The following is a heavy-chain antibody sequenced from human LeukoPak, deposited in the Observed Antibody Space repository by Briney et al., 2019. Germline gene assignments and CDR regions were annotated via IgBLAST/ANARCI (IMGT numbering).Heavy chain of an antibody. CDR3: ASVITMVRGVQFDY. V-gene: IGHV4-30-4*01. D-gene: IGHD3-10*01. J-gene: IGHJ4*02. CDR2: IYYSGST. Sequence: PSQTLSLTCTVSGGSISSGDYYWSWIRQPPGKGLEWIGYIYYSGSTYYNPSLKSRVTISVDTSKNQFSLKLSSVTAADTAVYYCASVITMVRGVQFDYWGQGTLVTVSS. CDR1: GGSISSGDYY.